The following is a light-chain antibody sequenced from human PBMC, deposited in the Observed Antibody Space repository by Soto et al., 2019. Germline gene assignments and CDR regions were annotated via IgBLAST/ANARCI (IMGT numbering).Light chain of an antibody. CDR3: QKYNSAPYT. V-gene: IGKV1-27*01. CDR1: QGISNY. Sequence: DIPMTQFPSSLSASVGDRVTITCRASQGISNYLAWYQQKPGKVPKLLIYAASTLQSGVPSRFSGSGSGTDFTLTISSLQPEDVATYYCQKYNSAPYTFGQRTKLEIK. J-gene: IGKJ2*01. CDR2: AAS.